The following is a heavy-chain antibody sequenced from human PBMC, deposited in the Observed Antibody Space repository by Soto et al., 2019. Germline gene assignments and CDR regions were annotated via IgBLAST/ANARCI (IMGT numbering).Heavy chain of an antibody. CDR1: GLILSSYG. V-gene: IGHV3-30*18. D-gene: IGHD3-3*01. J-gene: IGHJ6*01. CDR2: ISYAAANN. Sequence: GGSLRPSCAASGLILSSYGLPRVRQAPDKGLGWGAGISYAAANNYYAVSVKGRFTISRDTSNSALCLQMNSLRAEDTAVYYWAKDGPRITSSGFIHTYCDYYGID. CDR3: AKDGPRITSSGFIHTYCDYYGID.